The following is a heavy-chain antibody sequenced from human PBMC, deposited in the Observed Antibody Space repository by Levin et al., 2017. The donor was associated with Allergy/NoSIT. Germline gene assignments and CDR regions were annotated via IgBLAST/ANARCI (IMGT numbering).Heavy chain of an antibody. CDR2: ISSSSSTI. V-gene: IGHV3-48*01. Sequence: GESLKISCAASGFTFSSYSMNWVRQAPGKGLEWVSYISSSSSTIYYADSVKGRFTISRDNAKNSLYLQMNSLRAEDTAVYYCARYSSGWDFDYWGQGTLVTVSS. D-gene: IGHD6-19*01. J-gene: IGHJ4*02. CDR3: ARYSSGWDFDY. CDR1: GFTFSSYS.